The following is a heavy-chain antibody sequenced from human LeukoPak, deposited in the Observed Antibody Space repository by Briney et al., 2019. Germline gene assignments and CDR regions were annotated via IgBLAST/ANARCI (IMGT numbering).Heavy chain of an antibody. CDR1: GFTFRSYA. CDR2: IQQDGSEK. V-gene: IGHV3-7*04. D-gene: IGHD6-13*01. J-gene: IGHJ6*02. Sequence: GGSLRLSCAASGFTFRSYAMHWVRPAPGKGMEWEANIQQDGSEKYYVDSVKGRFTISRDNATNSLYLQMNSLRAEDTAVYYCARDPNASSSWFYYYYGMDVWGQGTTVTVSS. CDR3: ARDPNASSSWFYYYYGMDV.